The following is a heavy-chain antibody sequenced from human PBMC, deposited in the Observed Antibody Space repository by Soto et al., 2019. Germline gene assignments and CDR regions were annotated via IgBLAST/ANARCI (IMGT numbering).Heavy chain of an antibody. Sequence: SETLSLTCTVSGGSISSGNYYWSWIRQPPGKGLEWIGYIYYSGSTYYNPSLKSRVTISVDTSKNQFSLRLSSVTAADTAVYYCASGISVAGTYWFDPWGQGTLVTVSS. CDR3: ASGISVAGTYWFDP. V-gene: IGHV4-30-4*01. CDR2: IYYSGST. D-gene: IGHD6-19*01. CDR1: GGSISSGNYY. J-gene: IGHJ5*02.